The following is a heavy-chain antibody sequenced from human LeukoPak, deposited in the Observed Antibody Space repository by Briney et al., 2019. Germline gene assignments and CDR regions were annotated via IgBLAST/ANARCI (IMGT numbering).Heavy chain of an antibody. CDR1: GFTFSSYA. J-gene: IGHJ4*02. CDR3: AKDPGPGGSGNY. Sequence: AGGSLRLSCAASGFTFSSYAMSWVRQAPGKGLEWVSAISGSGGSTYYADSVKGRFTISRDNSKNTLYLQMNSLRAEDTAVYYCAKDPGPGGSGNYWGQGTLVTVSS. CDR2: ISGSGGST. D-gene: IGHD3-10*01. V-gene: IGHV3-23*01.